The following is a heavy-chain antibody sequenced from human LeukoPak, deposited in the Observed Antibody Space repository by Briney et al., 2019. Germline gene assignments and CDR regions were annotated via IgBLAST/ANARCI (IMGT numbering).Heavy chain of an antibody. D-gene: IGHD3-22*01. CDR1: GGSISGYY. CDR2: IYYSGST. J-gene: IGHJ4*02. CDR3: ARGGFQVVVGPDC. V-gene: IGHV4-59*01. Sequence: SETLSLTCTVSGGSISGYYWSWIRQPPRKGLEWIGNIYYSGSTNYNPSLKSRVTISVDTSKNQFSLKVSSVTAADTAVYYCARGGFQVVVGPDCWGQGTLVTVSS.